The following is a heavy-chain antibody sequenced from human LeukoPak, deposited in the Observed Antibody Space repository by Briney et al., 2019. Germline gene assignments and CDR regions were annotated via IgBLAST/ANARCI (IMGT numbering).Heavy chain of an antibody. V-gene: IGHV3-7*01. J-gene: IGHJ4*02. D-gene: IGHD6-19*01. CDR2: IKQDGSEK. CDR1: GFTFSTYW. Sequence: PGGSLRLSCAASGFTFSTYWMSWLRQAPGKGLEWVANIKQDGSEKYYVDSVKGRFTISRDNAKNSLYLQVNSLRAEDTAVYYCARYVGSSGCYFFDYWGQGTLVTVSS. CDR3: ARYVGSSGCYFFDY.